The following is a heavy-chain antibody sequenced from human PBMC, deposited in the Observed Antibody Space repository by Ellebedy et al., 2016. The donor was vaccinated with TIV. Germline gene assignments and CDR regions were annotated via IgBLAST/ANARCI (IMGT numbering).Heavy chain of an antibody. CDR3: VSSYYDFWSGYYRWGGYFDY. CDR1: GGSISSSSYY. V-gene: IGHV4-39*01. CDR2: IYYSGST. J-gene: IGHJ4*02. D-gene: IGHD3-3*01. Sequence: SETLSLTXTVSGGSISSSSYYWGWIRQPPGKGLEWIGSIYYSGSTYYNPSLKSRVTISVDTSKNQFSLKLSSVTAADTAVYYCVSSYYDFWSGYYRWGGYFDYWGQGTLVTVSS.